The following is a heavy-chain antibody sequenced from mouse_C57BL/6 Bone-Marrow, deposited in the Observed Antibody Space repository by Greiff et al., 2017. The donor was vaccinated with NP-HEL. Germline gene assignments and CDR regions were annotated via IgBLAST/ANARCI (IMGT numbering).Heavy chain of an antibody. CDR2: INPSSGYT. D-gene: IGHD3-2*02. V-gene: IGHV1-7*01. CDR1: GYTFTSYW. Sequence: QVQLKQSGAELAKPGASVKLSCKASGYTFTSYWMHWVKQRPGQGLEWIGYINPSSGYTKYNQKFKDKATLTADKSSSTAYMQLSSLPYEDSAVYYCASEGSSGYVGDYAMDYWGQGTSVTVSS. CDR3: ASEGSSGYVGDYAMDY. J-gene: IGHJ4*01.